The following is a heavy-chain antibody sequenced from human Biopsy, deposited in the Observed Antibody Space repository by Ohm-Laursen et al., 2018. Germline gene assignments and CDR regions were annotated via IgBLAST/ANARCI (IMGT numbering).Heavy chain of an antibody. D-gene: IGHD3-10*01. J-gene: IGHJ6*02. CDR1: DFTFDDYA. CDR3: VKDIRRYFYGMDV. V-gene: IGHV3-9*01. CDR2: ITWNSGHT. Sequence: SLRLSCTASDFTFDDYAMSWVRQRPGKGLEWVSGITWNSGHTAYADSVKGRFTISRDNAKNVLWLQMNSLRVDDTAMYYCVKDIRRYFYGMDVWGQGTTVTVS.